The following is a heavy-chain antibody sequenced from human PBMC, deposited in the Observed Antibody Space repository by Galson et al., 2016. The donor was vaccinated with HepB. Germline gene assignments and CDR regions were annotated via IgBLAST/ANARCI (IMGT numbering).Heavy chain of an antibody. V-gene: IGHV3-23*01. CDR1: GFTFRNYG. CDR2: ISRSGDST. J-gene: IGHJ6*04. CDR3: VQGSTAPAV. Sequence: SLRLSCAASGFTFRNYGMTWVRQAPGKGLEVVSSISRSGDSTDYADSVKGRFTISRDNSKTPLSPQMNSLTADDTAIYYCVQGSTAPAVWGKGTTVTVSS. D-gene: IGHD2-2*01.